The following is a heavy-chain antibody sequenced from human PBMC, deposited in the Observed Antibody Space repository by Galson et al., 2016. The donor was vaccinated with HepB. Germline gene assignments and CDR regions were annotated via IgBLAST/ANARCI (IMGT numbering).Heavy chain of an antibody. J-gene: IGHJ6*03. V-gene: IGHV3-15*01. Sequence: SLRLSCAASGFPFNNAWLNWVRQAPGKGLEWVGLIKSKNNGGATSTYAAPVEGRFSISRDDSKNTLYLQMHSLKNEDTAVYYCTTGYWYYMDVWGKGTTVTVSS. CDR1: GFPFNNAW. CDR2: IKSKNNGGAT. D-gene: IGHD2-8*02. CDR3: TTGYWYYMDV.